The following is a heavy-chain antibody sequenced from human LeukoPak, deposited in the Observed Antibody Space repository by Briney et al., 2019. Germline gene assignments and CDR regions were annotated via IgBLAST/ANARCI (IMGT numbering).Heavy chain of an antibody. CDR3: ARGITGMYYYDP. D-gene: IGHD3-10*01. Sequence: GGSLRLTCTASGFTFSSHWMHWVRQAPGKGLVWVSRVNFDGSSTNYADSVKGRFTISRDNAKDTLYLQINSLRAEDTAVYYCARGITGMYYYDPWGQGTLVTVSS. V-gene: IGHV3-74*01. CDR1: GFTFSSHW. J-gene: IGHJ5*02. CDR2: VNFDGSST.